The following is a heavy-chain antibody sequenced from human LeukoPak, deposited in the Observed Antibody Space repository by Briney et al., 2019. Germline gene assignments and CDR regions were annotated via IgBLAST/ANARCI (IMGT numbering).Heavy chain of an antibody. CDR3: ARDRVVVVPAARPVYYYYGMDV. Sequence: SETLSLTCTVSGGSISNYYWSWIRQPPGKGLEWIGYIYYSGSANYNPSLKSRVTLSVDTSKNQFSLKLSSVTAADTAVYYCARDRVVVVPAARPVYYYYGMDVWGQGTTVTVSS. J-gene: IGHJ6*02. CDR2: IYYSGSA. CDR1: GGSISNYY. V-gene: IGHV4-59*01. D-gene: IGHD2-2*01.